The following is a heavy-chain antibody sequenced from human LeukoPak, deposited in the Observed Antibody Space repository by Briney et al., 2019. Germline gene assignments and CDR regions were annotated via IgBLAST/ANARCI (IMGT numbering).Heavy chain of an antibody. CDR3: AKLTTGWSFDF. CDR1: GYPFNNYW. D-gene: IGHD6-19*01. Sequence: LGESLKTSCKGSGYPFNNYWIGWVHQMPGKGLEWMGTIYPDDSDVRYSPSFQGQVTMSADKSITTAYLQWSSLKASDTALYYCAKLTTGWSFDFWGQGTLVTVSS. V-gene: IGHV5-51*07. CDR2: IYPDDSDV. J-gene: IGHJ4*02.